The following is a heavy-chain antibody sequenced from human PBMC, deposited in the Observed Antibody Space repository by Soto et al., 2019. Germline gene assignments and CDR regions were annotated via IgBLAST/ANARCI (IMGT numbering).Heavy chain of an antibody. CDR3: ATIGKYQYMYYFDY. CDR2: ISGSGGST. V-gene: IGHV3-23*01. CDR1: GFTFSSYA. J-gene: IGHJ4*02. D-gene: IGHD2-2*01. Sequence: GGSLRLSCAASGFTFSSYAMSWVRQAPGKGLEWVSAISGSGGSTYYADSVKGRFTISRDNSKNTLYLQMNSLRAEDTAVYYCATIGKYQYMYYFDYWGQGTLVTVSS.